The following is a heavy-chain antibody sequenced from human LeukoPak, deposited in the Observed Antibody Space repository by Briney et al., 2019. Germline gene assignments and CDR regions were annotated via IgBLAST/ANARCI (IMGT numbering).Heavy chain of an antibody. Sequence: PGGSLRLSCATSGFTFSSYSMNWVRQAPGKGLEWVAVIWYDGSNKYYADSVKGRFTISRDNSKNTLYLQMNSLRAEDTAVYYCARDADYGGNVPDYWGQGTLVTVSS. V-gene: IGHV3-33*08. CDR2: IWYDGSNK. J-gene: IGHJ4*02. CDR1: GFTFSSYS. CDR3: ARDADYGGNVPDY. D-gene: IGHD4-23*01.